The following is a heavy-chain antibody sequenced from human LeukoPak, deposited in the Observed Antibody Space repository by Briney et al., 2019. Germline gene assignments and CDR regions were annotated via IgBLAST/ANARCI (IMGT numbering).Heavy chain of an antibody. V-gene: IGHV4-39*01. Sequence: SETLSFTCTVSGGSISSSSYYWGWIRQPPGKGLEWIGSIYYSGSTYYNPSLKSRVTISVDTSKNQFSLKLSSVTAADTAVYYCARPLVRGVMLDWFDPWGQGTLVIVCS. CDR1: GGSISSSSYY. J-gene: IGHJ5*02. CDR2: IYYSGST. CDR3: ARPLVRGVMLDWFDP. D-gene: IGHD3-10*01.